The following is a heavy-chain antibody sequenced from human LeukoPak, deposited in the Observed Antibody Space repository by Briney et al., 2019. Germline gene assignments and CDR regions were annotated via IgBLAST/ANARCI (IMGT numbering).Heavy chain of an antibody. D-gene: IGHD5-24*01. Sequence: ASVKVSCKASGYTFTRYYMHWVRQAPGQGLEWMGIIDPSGGSTSYAQNFQGGITMTXXATTSTVYLELSSLRSEDTAVYYCARDFGEMPDYWGQGTLVTVSS. CDR2: IDPSGGST. V-gene: IGHV1-46*01. CDR3: ARDFGEMPDY. CDR1: GYTFTRYY. J-gene: IGHJ4*02.